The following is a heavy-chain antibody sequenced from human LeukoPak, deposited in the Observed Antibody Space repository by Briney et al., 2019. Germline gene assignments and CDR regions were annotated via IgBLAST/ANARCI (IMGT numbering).Heavy chain of an antibody. Sequence: GESLKISCKGSGYSFTSYWIGWVRQMPGEGLEWMGIIYPGDSDTRYSPSFQGQVTISADKSISTAYLQWSSLKASDTAMYYCARSLFPDYYGSGDDAFDIWGQGTMVTVSS. CDR3: ARSLFPDYYGSGDDAFDI. CDR1: GYSFTSYW. D-gene: IGHD3-10*01. J-gene: IGHJ3*02. V-gene: IGHV5-51*01. CDR2: IYPGDSDT.